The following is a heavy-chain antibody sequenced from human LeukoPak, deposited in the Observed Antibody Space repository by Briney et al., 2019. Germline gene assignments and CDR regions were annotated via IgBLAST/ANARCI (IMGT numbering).Heavy chain of an antibody. D-gene: IGHD1-1*01. CDR2: INPNSGGT. CDR3: ARVPPGATGTSDY. CDR1: GYTFTGYY. V-gene: IGHV1-2*02. J-gene: IGHJ4*02. Sequence: ASVKVSCKASGYTFTGYYMHWVRQAPGQGLEWMGWINPNSGGTNYAQKFQGRVTMTRDTSISTAYMELSRLRSDDTAVYYCARVPPGATGTSDYWGQGTLVTASS.